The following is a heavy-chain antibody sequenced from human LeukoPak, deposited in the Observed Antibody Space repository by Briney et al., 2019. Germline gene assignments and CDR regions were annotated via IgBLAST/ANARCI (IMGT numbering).Heavy chain of an antibody. CDR2: MYYSGST. Sequence: SETLSLTCSVSGGSISSSSYYWGWIRQPPGKGLEWIGSMYYSGSTYYNPSLKSRVTISVDTSKNQFSLKLSSVTAADTAVYYCARVARQWLVLDAFDIWGQGTMVTVSS. D-gene: IGHD6-19*01. V-gene: IGHV4-39*01. J-gene: IGHJ3*02. CDR3: ARVARQWLVLDAFDI. CDR1: GGSISSSSYY.